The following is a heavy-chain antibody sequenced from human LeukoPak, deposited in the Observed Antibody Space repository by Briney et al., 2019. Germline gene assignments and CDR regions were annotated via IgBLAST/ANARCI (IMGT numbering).Heavy chain of an antibody. CDR2: FYVGGAT. J-gene: IGHJ4*02. D-gene: IGHD6-13*01. CDR3: ANGASWSDY. V-gene: IGHV3-53*01. CDR1: GFSVTNNY. Sequence: GGSLRLSCAVSGFSVTNNYMSWVRQAPGKGLEWVSVFYVGGATYYADSVKGRFTISRDNSENTLYLQMKSLRAEDTAVYYCANGASWSDYWGQGTLVTVSS.